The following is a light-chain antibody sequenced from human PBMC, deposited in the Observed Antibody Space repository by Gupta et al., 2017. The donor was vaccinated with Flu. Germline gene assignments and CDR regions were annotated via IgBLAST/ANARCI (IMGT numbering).Light chain of an antibody. CDR1: SSDVGGYNY. J-gene: IGLJ3*02. V-gene: IGLV2-14*01. Sequence: SITISCTGTSSDVGGYNYVSWYQHHPGKAPKLMIYEVINRPSGVSNRFPGSKSGNTASLTISGLQAEDEADYYCSSYTSSNSLEFGGGTKLTVL. CDR3: SSYTSSNSLE. CDR2: EVI.